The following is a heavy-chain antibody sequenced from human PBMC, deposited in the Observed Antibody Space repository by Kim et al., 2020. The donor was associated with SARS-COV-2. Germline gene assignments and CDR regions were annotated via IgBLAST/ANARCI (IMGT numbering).Heavy chain of an antibody. D-gene: IGHD4-17*01. J-gene: IGHJ6*02. CDR1: GYTFTSYY. CDR3: ARDPDYGDYWPSTYYYYGMDV. Sequence: ASVKVSCKASGYTFTSYYMHWVRQAPGQGLEWMGIINPSGGSTSYAQKFQGRVTMTRDTSTSTVYMELSSLRSEDTAVYYCARDPDYGDYWPSTYYYYGMDVWGQGTTVTVSS. CDR2: INPSGGST. V-gene: IGHV1-46*01.